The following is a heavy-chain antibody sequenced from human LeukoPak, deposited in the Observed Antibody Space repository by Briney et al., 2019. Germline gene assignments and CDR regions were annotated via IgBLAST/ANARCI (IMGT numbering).Heavy chain of an antibody. CDR2: ISYDGSNK. J-gene: IGHJ4*02. Sequence: GGSLRLSCAASGFTFSSYAMHWVRQAPGKGLEWVAVISYDGSNKYYADSVKGRFTISRDNSKNTLYLQMNSLRAEDTAVYYCAKYRRKWELPDYWGQGTLVTVSS. V-gene: IGHV3-30*04. CDR3: AKYRRKWELPDY. CDR1: GFTFSSYA. D-gene: IGHD1-26*01.